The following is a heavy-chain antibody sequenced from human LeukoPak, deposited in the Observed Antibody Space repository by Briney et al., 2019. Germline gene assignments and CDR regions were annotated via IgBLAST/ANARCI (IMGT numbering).Heavy chain of an antibody. D-gene: IGHD3-22*01. Sequence: GSLRLSCAASGFTFNNYAMSWVRQAPGQGLEWVSVISGSGTTTHYADSVKGRFTISRDNSKKTLYLQMNSLRAEDTAVYFCAKIDFDYWGQGTLVTVSS. CDR2: ISGSGTTT. CDR1: GFTFNNYA. J-gene: IGHJ4*02. V-gene: IGHV3-23*01. CDR3: AKIDFDY.